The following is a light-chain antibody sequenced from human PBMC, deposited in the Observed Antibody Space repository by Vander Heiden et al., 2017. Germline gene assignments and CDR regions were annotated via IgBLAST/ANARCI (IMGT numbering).Light chain of an antibody. V-gene: IGKV1-9*01. CDR1: QGISSY. CDR2: AAS. Sequence: DLQLTQSPSFLAASVGDRVTSTCRASQGISSYLAWYQQKPGKAPKLLIYAASTLQSGVPSRFSGSGSGTEFTLTISSLQPEDFATYYCQQLNSYPRTFGQGTKLEIK. CDR3: QQLNSYPRT. J-gene: IGKJ2*01.